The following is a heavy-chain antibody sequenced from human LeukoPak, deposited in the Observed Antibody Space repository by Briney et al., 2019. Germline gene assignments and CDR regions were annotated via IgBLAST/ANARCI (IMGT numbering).Heavy chain of an antibody. D-gene: IGHD3-3*01. V-gene: IGHV1-2*02. CDR2: INPNSGGT. CDR3: ARDRGSIFGDFDY. CDR1: GYTFTGYY. J-gene: IGHJ4*02. Sequence: ASVKVSCKASGYTFTGYYMHWVRQAPGQGLEWMGWINPNSGGTNYAQKFQGRVTMTRDTSISTAYMELSSLRSEDTAVYYCARDRGSIFGDFDYWGQGTLVTVSS.